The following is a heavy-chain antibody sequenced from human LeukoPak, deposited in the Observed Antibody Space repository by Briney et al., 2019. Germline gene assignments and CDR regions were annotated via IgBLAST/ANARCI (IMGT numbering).Heavy chain of an antibody. CDR3: ARHVGISF. D-gene: IGHD7-27*01. CDR2: IREDGTEK. Sequence: GGSLRLSCVASGFNIISDYMSWVRQAPGKGLEWVANIREDGTEKNYVDSVKGRFTISRDNAKNSLFLQMSNLRDDDTAIYYCARHVGISFWGQGTLVTVSS. J-gene: IGHJ4*02. CDR1: GFNIISDY. V-gene: IGHV3-7*01.